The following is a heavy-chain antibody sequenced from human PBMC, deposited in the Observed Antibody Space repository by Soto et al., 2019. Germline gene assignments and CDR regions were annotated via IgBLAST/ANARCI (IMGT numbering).Heavy chain of an antibody. J-gene: IGHJ4*02. CDR1: GFTFSLYS. V-gene: IGHV3-21*04. D-gene: IGHD3-10*01. CDR3: ARANGRPTMVRGVTPDVDK. Sequence: GGSLRLSCAASGFTFSLYSMNWARQAPGKGLEWVSFISSTGSSIYYADSVRGRFTISRDNANNSLYLQMNNLRAEDTAVFYCARANGRPTMVRGVTPDVDKWGQGTLVTVS. CDR2: ISSTGSSI.